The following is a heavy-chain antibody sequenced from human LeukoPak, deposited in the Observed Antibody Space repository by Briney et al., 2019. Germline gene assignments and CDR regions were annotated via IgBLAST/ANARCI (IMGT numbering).Heavy chain of an antibody. D-gene: IGHD3-10*01. V-gene: IGHV1-18*01. CDR2: INAFNGDT. CDR3: ARGGSGTWDDP. J-gene: IGHJ5*02. Sequence: ASVKVSCKASGYSFTSYGISWVRQAPGQGLEWMGWINAFNGDTNHAQKFQGRVTMITDTSTSTAYMELRSLRSDDTAVYYCARGGSGTWDDPWGQGTLVTVSS. CDR1: GYSFTSYG.